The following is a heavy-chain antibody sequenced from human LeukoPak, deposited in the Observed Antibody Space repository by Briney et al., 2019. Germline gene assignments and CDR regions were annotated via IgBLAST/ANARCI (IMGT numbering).Heavy chain of an antibody. V-gene: IGHV3-11*06. D-gene: IGHD1-14*01. J-gene: IGHJ6*03. Sequence: GGSLRLSCAASGFTFSDYYMSWIRQAPGKGLEWVSYISSSSGYIYYADSVKGRFTISRDNAKNSLYLQMNSLRAEDTAVYYCARGPSQGITSHPFYYYYYMDVWGKGTTVTVSS. CDR3: ARGPSQGITSHPFYYYYYMDV. CDR2: ISSSSGYI. CDR1: GFTFSDYY.